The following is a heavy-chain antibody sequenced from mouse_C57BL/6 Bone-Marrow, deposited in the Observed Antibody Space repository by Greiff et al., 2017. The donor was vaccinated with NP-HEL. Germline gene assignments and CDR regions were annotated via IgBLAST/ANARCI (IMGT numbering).Heavy chain of an antibody. CDR2: IAPETGGT. CDR1: GYTFTDYE. Sequence: QVQLQQSGAELVRPGASVTLSCKASGYTFTDYEMHWVKQTPVHGLEWIGAIAPETGGTAYNQKFKGKAILTADKSSSTAYMELRSLTSEDSAVYYCTRPPYDGYYGWYFDVWGTGTTVTVSS. CDR3: TRPPYDGYYGWYFDV. D-gene: IGHD2-3*01. V-gene: IGHV1-15*01. J-gene: IGHJ1*03.